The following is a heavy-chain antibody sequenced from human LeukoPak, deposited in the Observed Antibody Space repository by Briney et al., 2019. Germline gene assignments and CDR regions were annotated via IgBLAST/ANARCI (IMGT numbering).Heavy chain of an antibody. J-gene: IGHJ4*02. CDR1: GFTFSSYW. V-gene: IGHV3-74*01. CDR3: ARSVEYSSGWYKLDGY. D-gene: IGHD6-19*01. Sequence: GGSLRLSCAASGFTFSSYWMHWVRQAPGKGLVWVSRINSDGSSTSYADSVQGRFTIPRDNAKSTLYLQMNSVRAEDTAVYDCARSVEYSSGWYKLDGYWGQGTLVTVSS. CDR2: INSDGSST.